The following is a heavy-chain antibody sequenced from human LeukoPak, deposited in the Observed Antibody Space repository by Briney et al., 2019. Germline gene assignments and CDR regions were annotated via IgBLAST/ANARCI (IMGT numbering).Heavy chain of an antibody. J-gene: IGHJ6*03. V-gene: IGHV4-4*07. D-gene: IGHD3-22*01. CDR2: IYPSGST. CDR3: VRLKFYDSTGYTPGYYMDV. CDR1: GGSIISYY. Sequence: SETLSLTCTVSGGSIISYYWSRVRQSAGKGLEWIGRIYPSGSTEYNTSLKSRVTMSVDMSKKQFSLKLTSVTAADTAVYFCVRLKFYDSTGYTPGYYMDVWGKGATVTVSS.